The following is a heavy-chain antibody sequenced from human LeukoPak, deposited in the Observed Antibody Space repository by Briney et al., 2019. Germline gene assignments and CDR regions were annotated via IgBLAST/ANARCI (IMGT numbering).Heavy chain of an antibody. CDR1: GFTFSSYA. D-gene: IGHD5-24*01. Sequence: PGGFLRLSCAASGFTFSSYAMSWVRQAPGKGLEWVSAISGSGGSTYYADSVKGRFTISRDNSKNTLYLQMNSLRAEDTAVYYCAKDEGSDGYNTFDYWGQGTLVTVSS. CDR3: AKDEGSDGYNTFDY. J-gene: IGHJ4*02. V-gene: IGHV3-23*01. CDR2: ISGSGGST.